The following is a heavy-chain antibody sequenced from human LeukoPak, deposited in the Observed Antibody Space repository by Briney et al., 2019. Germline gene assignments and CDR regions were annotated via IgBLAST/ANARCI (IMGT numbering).Heavy chain of an antibody. CDR2: IYCSAGT. CDR3: ARVGRRGYVFDY. D-gene: IGHD5-18*01. CDR1: GGSISSSY. Sequence: SETLSLTSTVSGGSISSSYWSWIRQPPGKGLEWIGYIYCSAGTTYNPSLKSRVTLSVDTSKNQSSLKLSSVTAADTAVYHCARVGRRGYVFDYWGQGNLVTVSS. V-gene: IGHV4-59*01. J-gene: IGHJ4*02.